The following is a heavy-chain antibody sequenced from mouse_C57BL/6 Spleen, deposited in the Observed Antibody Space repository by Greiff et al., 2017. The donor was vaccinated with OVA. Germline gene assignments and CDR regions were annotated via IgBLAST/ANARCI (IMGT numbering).Heavy chain of an antibody. J-gene: IGHJ2*01. CDR1: GYTFTSYW. CDR2: IDPSDSYT. V-gene: IGHV1-69*01. CDR3: ARWGNLLLPDY. D-gene: IGHD1-1*01. Sequence: QVQLQQPGAELVMPGASVKLSCKASGYTFTSYWMHWVKQRPGQGLEWIGEIDPSDSYTNYNQKFKGKSTLTVDKSSSTAYMQLSSLTSEDSAVYYCARWGNLLLPDYWGQGTTLTVSS.